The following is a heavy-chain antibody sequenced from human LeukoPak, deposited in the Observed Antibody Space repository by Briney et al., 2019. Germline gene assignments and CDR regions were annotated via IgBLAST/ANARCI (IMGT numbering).Heavy chain of an antibody. CDR1: GGTFSSYT. V-gene: IGHV1-69*02. CDR3: SGWCSSTSCYDRDYHYYGMDV. D-gene: IGHD2-2*01. J-gene: IGHJ6*02. Sequence: ASVKVSCKASGGTFSSYTISWARQAPGQGLEWMGRIIPILGIANYAQKFQGRVTITADKSTSTAYMELSSLRSEDTAVYYCSGWCSSTSCYDRDYHYYGMDVWGQGTTVTVSS. CDR2: IIPILGIA.